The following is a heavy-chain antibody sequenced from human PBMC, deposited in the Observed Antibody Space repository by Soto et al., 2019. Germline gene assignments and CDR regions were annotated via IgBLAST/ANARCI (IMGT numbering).Heavy chain of an antibody. CDR3: ARWRSRLRCFDY. J-gene: IGHJ4*02. D-gene: IGHD4-17*01. Sequence: PGGSLRLSCAASGFTVSSNYMSWVRQAPGKGLEWVSVIYSGGSTYYADSVKGRFTISRDNSKNTLYLQMNSLRAEDAAVYYCARWRSRLRCFDYWGQGTLVTVSS. CDR2: IYSGGST. CDR1: GFTVSSNY. V-gene: IGHV3-66*01.